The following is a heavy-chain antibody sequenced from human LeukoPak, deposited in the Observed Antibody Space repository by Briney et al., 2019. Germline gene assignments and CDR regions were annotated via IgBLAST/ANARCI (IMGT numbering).Heavy chain of an antibody. D-gene: IGHD2-2*01. CDR3: ATMRGYCSSPTCQDS. CDR2: NNHSGSA. CDR1: GGPFSGHY. Sequence: KPSETLSLTCAVYGGPFSGHYWRWIRQPPGKGLEWIGENNHSGSANYSPSLKSRVTLSVDTSKNQFSLKLSSVTAADTAMYYCATMRGYCSSPTCQDSWGQGTLVTVSS. V-gene: IGHV4-34*01. J-gene: IGHJ4*02.